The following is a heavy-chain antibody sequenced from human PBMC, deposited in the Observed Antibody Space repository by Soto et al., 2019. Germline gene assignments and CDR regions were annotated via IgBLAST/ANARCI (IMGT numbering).Heavy chain of an antibody. Sequence: QVQLQQWGAGLLKPSETLSLTCAVYGGSFSGYYWSWIRQPPGKGLEWIGEINHSGSTNYNPSLKSRVPISVDTSNNQFSLKLSSVTAADTAVYYCASLIPLGYYYYDMDGWGKGTTVTVSS. D-gene: IGHD3-16*01. CDR2: INHSGST. CDR1: GGSFSGYY. V-gene: IGHV4-34*01. CDR3: ASLIPLGYYYYDMDG. J-gene: IGHJ6*03.